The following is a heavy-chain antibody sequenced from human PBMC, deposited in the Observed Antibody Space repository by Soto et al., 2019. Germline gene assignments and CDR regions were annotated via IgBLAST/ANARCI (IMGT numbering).Heavy chain of an antibody. CDR1: GFTFSTYA. Sequence: PGGSLRLSCAVSGFTFSTYAMTWVRQAPGKGLEWVSTISGSGGSTNYADSVKGRFTISRDNSKNTVYLQMNSLRAEDTALYYCAKAPIGILTGYYVNWGQGTLVTVSS. J-gene: IGHJ4*02. V-gene: IGHV3-23*01. CDR2: ISGSGGST. D-gene: IGHD3-9*01. CDR3: AKAPIGILTGYYVN.